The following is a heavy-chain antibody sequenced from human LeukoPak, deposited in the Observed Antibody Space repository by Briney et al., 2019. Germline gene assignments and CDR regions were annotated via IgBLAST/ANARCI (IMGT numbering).Heavy chain of an antibody. J-gene: IGHJ4*02. CDR1: GFTFSSYA. V-gene: IGHV3-23*01. CDR2: ISGSGGST. CDR3: AKAGSYSSYFDY. Sequence: QAGGSLRLSCAASGFTFSSYAMSWVRQAPGKGLEWVSAISGSGGSTYYADSVKGRFIISRDNSKNTLYLQMNSLRAEDTAVYYCAKAGSYSSYFDYWGQGTLVTASS. D-gene: IGHD1-26*01.